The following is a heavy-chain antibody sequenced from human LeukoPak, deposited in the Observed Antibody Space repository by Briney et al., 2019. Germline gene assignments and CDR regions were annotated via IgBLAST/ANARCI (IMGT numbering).Heavy chain of an antibody. CDR1: GGSFSGYY. J-gene: IGHJ4*02. Sequence: SETLSLTCAVYGGSFSGYYWSWIRQPPGKGLEWIGEINHSGSTNYNPSLKSRVTISVDTSKTQFSLKRSSVTAADTAVYYCAREPIAVGYWGQGTLVTVSS. CDR3: AREPIAVGY. D-gene: IGHD6-19*01. V-gene: IGHV4-34*01. CDR2: INHSGST.